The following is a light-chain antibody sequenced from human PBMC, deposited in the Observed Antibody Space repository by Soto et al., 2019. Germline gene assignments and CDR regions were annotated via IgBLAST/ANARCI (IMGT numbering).Light chain of an antibody. CDR3: SSYTSRRVV. J-gene: IGLJ2*01. CDR1: SSDVGGYNY. Sequence: QSALTQPASVSGSPGQSITISCTGTSSDVGGYNYVSWYQQHPGKAPKLMIYDVSKRPSGVSNRFSGSKSGNTASLTISGLQAEDEADYYCSSYTSRRVVFGGGTKLTVL. V-gene: IGLV2-14*01. CDR2: DVS.